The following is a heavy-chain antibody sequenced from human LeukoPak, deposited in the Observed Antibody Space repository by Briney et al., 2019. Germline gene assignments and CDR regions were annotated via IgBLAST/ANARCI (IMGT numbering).Heavy chain of an antibody. Sequence: PGGSLRLSCVASGFTFSSYWMSWVRQAPGKGLEWVANIKQDGSEKYYVDSVKGRFTISRDNAKNSLYLQMNSLRAEDTAVYYCASVRYFDWLLPDYWGQGTLVTVSS. J-gene: IGHJ4*02. CDR1: GFTFSSYW. D-gene: IGHD3-9*01. CDR2: IKQDGSEK. CDR3: ASVRYFDWLLPDY. V-gene: IGHV3-7*01.